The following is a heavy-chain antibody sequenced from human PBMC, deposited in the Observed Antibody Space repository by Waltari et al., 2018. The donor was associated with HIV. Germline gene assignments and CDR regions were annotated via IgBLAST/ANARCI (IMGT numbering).Heavy chain of an antibody. V-gene: IGHV1-69-2*01. CDR2: IDPEDGET. CDR1: GYSFNDFC. Sequence: EVQLIQSGPEVQQPGTTVKLSCRLSGYSFNDFCLYWVQQAPGKGLEWVGRIDPEDGETTYGEKFQDRVTISVDMSTNTAYMQVSRLRSEDTAVYFCATDRGLIYYYGMDVWGPGTTVTVSS. J-gene: IGHJ6*02. CDR3: ATDRGLIYYYGMDV.